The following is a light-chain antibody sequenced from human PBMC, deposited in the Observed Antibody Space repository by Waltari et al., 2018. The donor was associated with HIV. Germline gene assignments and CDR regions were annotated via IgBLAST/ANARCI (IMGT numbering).Light chain of an antibody. Sequence: QSALTQPASVSGSPGQSITISCTGTSSDVGTYNYVSWYQQHPGKAPKLMVYDVSNRPSKSANTASLTISGLQAEDEADYYCSSYTSSSTVVFGGGTKLTVL. CDR1: SSDVGTYNY. J-gene: IGLJ2*01. V-gene: IGLV2-14*03. CDR3: SSYTSSSTVV. CDR2: DVS.